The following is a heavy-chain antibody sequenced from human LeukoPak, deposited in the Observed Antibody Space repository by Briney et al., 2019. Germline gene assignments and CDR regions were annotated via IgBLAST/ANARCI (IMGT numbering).Heavy chain of an antibody. CDR1: GFTFSSYW. CDR3: ARERTAFYMDV. CDR2: INSDGSST. Sequence: PGGSLRLSCAASGFTFSSYWMHWVRQAPGKGLVWVSRINSDGSSTSYADSVKGRLTISRDNAKNTLYLQMNSLRAEDTAVYYCARERTAFYMDVWGKGTTVTVSS. D-gene: IGHD5-18*01. V-gene: IGHV3-74*01. J-gene: IGHJ6*03.